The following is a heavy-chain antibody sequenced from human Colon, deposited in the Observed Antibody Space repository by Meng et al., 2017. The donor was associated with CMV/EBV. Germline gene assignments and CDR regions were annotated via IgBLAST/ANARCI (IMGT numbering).Heavy chain of an antibody. CDR3: ATVFDY. Sequence: GESLKISCAASGLTFTNYWMHWVRQAPGKGLVWVSGTNTAGTSTYYADSVKGRFTISRDNAKNTLYLQMNSLRAEDTAVYYRATVFDYWGQGTLVTVS. CDR2: TNTAGTST. V-gene: IGHV3-74*01. J-gene: IGHJ4*02. D-gene: IGHD4-17*01. CDR1: GLTFTNYW.